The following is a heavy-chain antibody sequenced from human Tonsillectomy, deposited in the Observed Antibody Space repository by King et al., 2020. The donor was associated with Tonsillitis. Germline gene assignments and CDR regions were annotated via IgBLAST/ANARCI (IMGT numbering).Heavy chain of an antibody. CDR3: ARGSAENWNDGYSQH. CDR1: GGFFNTYA. Sequence: QLVQSGAEVKKPGSSVKVSCKASGGFFNTYAVKWVRQAPGEGLEWMGGIVPLIAAANYAQKFQGRVTISADESTSTAYMELSSLNSEDTAIYYCARGSAENWNDGYSQHWGQGTLVTVSS. J-gene: IGHJ1*01. V-gene: IGHV1-69*01. CDR2: IVPLIAAA. D-gene: IGHD1-1*01.